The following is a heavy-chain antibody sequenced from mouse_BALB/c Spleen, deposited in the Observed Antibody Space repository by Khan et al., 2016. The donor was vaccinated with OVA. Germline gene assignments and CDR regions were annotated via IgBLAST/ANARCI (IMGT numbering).Heavy chain of an antibody. V-gene: IGHV1-5*01. CDR3: TRSYDSYDFDY. CDR2: IYTGISDT. CDR1: GYSFTSYW. D-gene: IGHD2-4*01. J-gene: IGHJ2*01. Sequence: VQLKESGTVLAGPGASVKMSCTASGYSFTSYWMHWSTQRPGQGLEGIGAIYTGISDTRYNQKFKGKAKLTAVKSASTAYLEFSSLTNEDSAVYYCTRSYDSYDFDYWGQGTTLTVSS.